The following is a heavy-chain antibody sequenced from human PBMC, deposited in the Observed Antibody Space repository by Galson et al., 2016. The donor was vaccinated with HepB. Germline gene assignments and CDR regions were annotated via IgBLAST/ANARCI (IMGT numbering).Heavy chain of an antibody. J-gene: IGHJ4*02. V-gene: IGHV3-23*01. D-gene: IGHD3-16*01. Sequence: SLRLSCAASGFTFRSYAMNWVRQTPGKGLEWVSTISACGASTFYAAYVQGRLTVSRDTSRNTPYLQMNSLRAEDTAVYYCVKDARLGCTFDYWGQGTLVTVSS. CDR1: GFTFRSYA. CDR2: ISACGAST. CDR3: VKDARLGCTFDY.